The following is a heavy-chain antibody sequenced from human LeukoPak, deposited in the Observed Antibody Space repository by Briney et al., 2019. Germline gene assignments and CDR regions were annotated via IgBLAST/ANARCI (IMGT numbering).Heavy chain of an antibody. CDR1: GYSFTSYW. J-gene: IGHJ3*02. D-gene: IGHD2-2*01. Sequence: GESLKISCKGSGYSFTSYWIGWVRQMPGKGLEWMGIIYPGDSDTRYSPSFQGQVTISADKSISTAYLQWSSLKASDTAMYYCARSDCSSTSCCRWDAFDIWGQGTMVTVSS. V-gene: IGHV5-51*01. CDR3: ARSDCSSTSCCRWDAFDI. CDR2: IYPGDSDT.